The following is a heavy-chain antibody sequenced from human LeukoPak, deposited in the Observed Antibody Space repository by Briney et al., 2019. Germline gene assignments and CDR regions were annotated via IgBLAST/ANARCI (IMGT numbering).Heavy chain of an antibody. V-gene: IGHV4-39*07. CDR3: AYSSSWYKDFQH. CDR2: IYYSGST. J-gene: IGHJ1*01. Sequence: SETLSLTCTVSGGSITSNSYYWGWIRQPPGNGLEWIGSIYYSGSTYYNPSLKSRVTISVDTSKNQFSLKLSSVTAADTAVYYCAYSSSWYKDFQHWGQGTLVTVSS. D-gene: IGHD6-13*01. CDR1: GGSITSNSYY.